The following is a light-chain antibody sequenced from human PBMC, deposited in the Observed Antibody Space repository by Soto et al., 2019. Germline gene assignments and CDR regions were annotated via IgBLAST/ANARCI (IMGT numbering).Light chain of an antibody. CDR2: DVS. CDR3: SSYTSDTTLV. J-gene: IGLJ1*01. V-gene: IGLV2-14*01. Sequence: QSALTQPASVSGSPGQSITISCNGSSSDVGGYNYVSWYQQHPGKAPKLMIYDVSNRPSGVSDRFSGSKSGNTASLTISGLQGEDEADYYCSSYTSDTTLVFGTGNKLTVL. CDR1: SSDVGGYNY.